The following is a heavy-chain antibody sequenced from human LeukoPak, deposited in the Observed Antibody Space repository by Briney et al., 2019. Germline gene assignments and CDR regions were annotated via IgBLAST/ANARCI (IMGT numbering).Heavy chain of an antibody. J-gene: IGHJ3*02. CDR3: AREGVTTSSDAFDM. CDR1: GYTFTDYY. V-gene: IGHV1-2*02. Sequence: ASVKVSRKASGYTFTDYYMHWVRQAPGQGLEWMGWINPNSGGSNYAQKFQGRVTMTRDTSISTAYMELRRLRSDDTAVYYCAREGVTTSSDAFDMWGQGTKVTVSS. D-gene: IGHD3-3*01. CDR2: INPNSGGS.